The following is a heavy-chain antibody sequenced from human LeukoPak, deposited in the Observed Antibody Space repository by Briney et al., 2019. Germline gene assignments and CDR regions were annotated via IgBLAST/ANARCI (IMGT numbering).Heavy chain of an antibody. CDR1: GDSVSSNSAA. CDR2: TYYRSKWYN. Sequence: SQTLSLTCAISGDSVSSNSAAWNWIRQSPSRGLEWLGRTYYRSKWYNDYAVSVKSRITINPDTSKNQFSLKLSSVTAADTAVYYCARRSQEYYYDSSGYYFDYWGQGTLVTVSS. CDR3: ARRSQEYYYDSSGYYFDY. V-gene: IGHV6-1*01. D-gene: IGHD3-22*01. J-gene: IGHJ4*02.